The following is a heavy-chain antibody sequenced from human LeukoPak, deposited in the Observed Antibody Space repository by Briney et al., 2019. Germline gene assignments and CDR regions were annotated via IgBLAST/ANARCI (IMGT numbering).Heavy chain of an antibody. CDR2: IFYSGST. Sequence: PSETLSLTCTVSGGSISTSSYYWGWVRQPPGKGLEWIGNIFYSGSTYYSPSLKSRVTISVDTSKNQFSLKLSSVTAADTAVYYCARAFYPGYYSYMAVWGKGTTVTVSS. J-gene: IGHJ6*03. V-gene: IGHV4-39*07. CDR3: ARAFYPGYYSYMAV. D-gene: IGHD3-3*02. CDR1: GGSISTSSYY.